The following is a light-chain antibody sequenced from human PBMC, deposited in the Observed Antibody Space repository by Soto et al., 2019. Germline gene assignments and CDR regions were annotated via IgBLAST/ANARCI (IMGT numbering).Light chain of an antibody. CDR1: QDINNY. Sequence: DVQMTQSPSSLSASVGDRVTITCQASQDINNYLNWYQQKPGKAPKLLIYDPSNLERGVPTRFTGSGSGKHFTFTISSLQPEDIATYFCQQYDFLVTFGQGTRLEIQ. CDR3: QQYDFLVT. CDR2: DPS. J-gene: IGKJ5*01. V-gene: IGKV1-33*01.